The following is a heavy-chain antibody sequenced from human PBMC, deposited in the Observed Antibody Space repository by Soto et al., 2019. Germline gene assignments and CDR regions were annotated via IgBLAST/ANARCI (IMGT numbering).Heavy chain of an antibody. CDR3: ASCLYDTGGGGAFDS. V-gene: IGHV5-51*01. CDR2: IDTDDSDS. Sequence: ESLLPSGAPSVYTLNDSGIDTVRQWAGKGLDWMGIIDTDDSDSTNSPSFQGKVTISADKSISTAYLQWSSLKASDTAIYYCASCLYDTGGGGAFDSWGQGTMVTVSS. D-gene: IGHD3-22*01. J-gene: IGHJ3*02. CDR1: VYTLNDSG.